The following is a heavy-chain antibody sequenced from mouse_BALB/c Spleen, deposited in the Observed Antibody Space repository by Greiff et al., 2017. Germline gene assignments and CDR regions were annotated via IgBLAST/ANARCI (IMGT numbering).Heavy chain of an antibody. CDR2: IDPENGNT. CDR1: GFNIKDYY. D-gene: IGHD2-14*01. Sequence: EVKLMESGAELVRPGALVKLSCKASGFNIKDYYMHWVKQRPEQGLEWIGWIDPENGNTIYDPKFQGKASITADTSSNTAYLQLSSLTSEDTAVYYCARGWRVRRIHYAMDDWGQGTSVTVSS. CDR3: ARGWRVRRIHYAMDD. V-gene: IGHV14-1*02. J-gene: IGHJ4*01.